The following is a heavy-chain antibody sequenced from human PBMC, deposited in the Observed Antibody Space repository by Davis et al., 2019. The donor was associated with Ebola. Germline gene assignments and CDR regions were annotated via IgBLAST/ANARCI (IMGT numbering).Heavy chain of an antibody. CDR3: ARDLLWFGELLTAYYGMDV. CDR2: ISAYNGNT. CDR1: GYTFTSYG. J-gene: IGHJ6*04. V-gene: IGHV1-18*01. D-gene: IGHD3-10*01. Sequence: ASVKVSCKASGYTFTSYGISWVRQAPGQGLEWMGWISAYNGNTNYAQKLQGRVTMTTDTSTSTAYMELRSLRSDDTAVYYCARDLLWFGELLTAYYGMDVWGKGTTVTVSS.